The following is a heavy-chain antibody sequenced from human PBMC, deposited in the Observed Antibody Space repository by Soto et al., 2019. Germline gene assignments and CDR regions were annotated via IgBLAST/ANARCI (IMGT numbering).Heavy chain of an antibody. CDR2: INQDGSEK. CDR3: ARYGRYDFNY. Sequence: GGSLRLSCAVSGFTFGSYWMSWVRQAPGKGLDWVAKINQDGSEKYHVGSVKGRFTISRDNVENLLFLEMNSLSAEDTAVYYCARYGRYDFNYWGQGTLVTVSS. CDR1: GFTFGSYW. V-gene: IGHV3-7*01. J-gene: IGHJ4*02. D-gene: IGHD5-12*01.